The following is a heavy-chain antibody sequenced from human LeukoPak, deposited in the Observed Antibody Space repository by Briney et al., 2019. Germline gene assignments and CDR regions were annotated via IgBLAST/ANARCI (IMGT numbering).Heavy chain of an antibody. V-gene: IGHV3-11*01. D-gene: IGHD1-7*01. CDR2: ISRSGDTI. CDR3: AGYHWNSGVVY. Sequence: GGSLRLSCAASGFTFSDYAMSWIREAPGQGLEGGSYISRSGDTIDYADSVKGRFSISGDNAKNSLYLQMNSLRAEDTAVYYCAGYHWNSGVVYWGQGTLLTVSS. J-gene: IGHJ4*02. CDR1: GFTFSDYA.